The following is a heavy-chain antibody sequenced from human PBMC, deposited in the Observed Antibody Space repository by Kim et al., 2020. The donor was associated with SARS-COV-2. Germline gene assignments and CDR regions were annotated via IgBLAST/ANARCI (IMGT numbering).Heavy chain of an antibody. J-gene: IGHJ5*02. D-gene: IGHD2-8*02. CDR1: GGSISSSDYY. Sequence: SETLSLTCTVSGGSISSSDYYWGWIRQPPGKGLEWIGSIYYTGTTYYNPALKSRVTISVDTSKNQFSLKLSSVTDATVYYCARHGCTGGVCYFDPWVQGT. CDR3: ARHGCTGGVCYFDP. CDR2: IYYTGTT. V-gene: IGHV4-39*01.